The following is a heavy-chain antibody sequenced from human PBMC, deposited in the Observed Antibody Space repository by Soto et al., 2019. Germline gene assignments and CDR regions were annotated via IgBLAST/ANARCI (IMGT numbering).Heavy chain of an antibody. CDR3: ARADYGEAFDY. V-gene: IGHV4-59*01. J-gene: IGHJ4*02. CDR1: GGSISSYY. Sequence: ETLSLTCTVSGGSISSYYWSWIRQPPGKGLEWIGYIYYSGSTNYNPSLKSRVTISVDTSKNQFSLKLSSVTAADTAVYYCARADYGEAFDYWGQGTLVTVSS. CDR2: IYYSGST. D-gene: IGHD4-17*01.